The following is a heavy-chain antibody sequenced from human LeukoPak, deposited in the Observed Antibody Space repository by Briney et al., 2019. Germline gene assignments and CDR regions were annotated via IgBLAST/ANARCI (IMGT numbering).Heavy chain of an antibody. Sequence: GGSLRLSCTASGFTFGDYAMSWVRQAPGKGLEWVGFIRSKAYGGTTEYAASVKGRFTISRDDSKSIAYLQMNSLKTEDTAVYYCTRGVVAEYSSSSEAFDIWGQGTMVTVSS. CDR1: GFTFGDYA. D-gene: IGHD6-6*01. J-gene: IGHJ3*02. CDR3: TRGVVAEYSSSSEAFDI. CDR2: IRSKAYGGTT. V-gene: IGHV3-49*04.